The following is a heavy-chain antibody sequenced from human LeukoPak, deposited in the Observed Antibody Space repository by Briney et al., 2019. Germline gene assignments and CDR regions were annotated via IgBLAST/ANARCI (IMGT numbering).Heavy chain of an antibody. Sequence: PGGSLRLSCAASGFTSSDYYMTWIRQPPGKGPEWISYISSGGGTTTYVDSVKGRFTISRDNAKNSLYLQMNSLRADDTAVYYCARSNYYTVDVWGQGTAVTVSS. CDR3: ARSNYYTVDV. V-gene: IGHV3-11*01. CDR2: ISSGGGTT. CDR1: GFTSSDYY. J-gene: IGHJ6*02.